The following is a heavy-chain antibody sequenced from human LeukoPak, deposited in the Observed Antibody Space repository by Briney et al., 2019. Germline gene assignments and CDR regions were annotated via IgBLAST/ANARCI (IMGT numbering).Heavy chain of an antibody. CDR3: AKAPVTSCRGAFCYPLDS. CDR1: GFTFSDYG. D-gene: IGHD2-15*01. V-gene: IGHV3-23*01. J-gene: IGHJ4*02. Sequence: PGGSLRLSCAASGFTFSDYGMHWVRQAPGKGLEWVSAISGSGGSTYYADSVKGRFTISRDNSKNTLYLQMNNLRTEDAAIYYCAKAPVTSCRGAFCYPLDSWGQGTLVTVSS. CDR2: ISGSGGST.